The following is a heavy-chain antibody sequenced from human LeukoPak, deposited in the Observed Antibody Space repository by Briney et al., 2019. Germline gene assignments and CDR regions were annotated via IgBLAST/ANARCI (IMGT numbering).Heavy chain of an antibody. CDR3: ARAPTTTVTTYFDY. J-gene: IGHJ4*02. V-gene: IGHV3-21*01. D-gene: IGHD4-17*01. CDR2: ISSSSSYI. Sequence: PGGSLRLSCAASGFTFSSYSMNWVRQAPGKGLEWVSSISSSSSYIYYADSVKGRFTISRDNAKNSLYLQMNSLRAEDTAAYYCARAPTTTVTTYFDYWGQGTLVTVSS. CDR1: GFTFSSYS.